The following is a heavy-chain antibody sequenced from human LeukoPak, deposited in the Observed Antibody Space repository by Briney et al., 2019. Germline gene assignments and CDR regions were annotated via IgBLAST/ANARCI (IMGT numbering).Heavy chain of an antibody. CDR1: GYTFTNFP. CDR2: INAGNGDT. Sequence: ASVKVSCKASGYTFTNFPTYWVRQAPGQRLEWMGWINAGNGDTKYSQKFQGRVTITADESTSTAYMELSSLRSEDTAVYYCARDDGSSSGYPHYWGQGTLVTVSS. D-gene: IGHD3-22*01. CDR3: ARDDGSSSGYPHY. J-gene: IGHJ4*02. V-gene: IGHV1-3*01.